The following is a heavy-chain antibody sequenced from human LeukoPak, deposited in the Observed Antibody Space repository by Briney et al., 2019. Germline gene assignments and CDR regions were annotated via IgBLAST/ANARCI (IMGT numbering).Heavy chain of an antibody. Sequence: GGSLRPSCAASGLTVSDNFMDWVRQAPGKGLEWVSTIYSGGATYYADSVRGRFTISRDSSQNTVYLQMNSLRAEDTAVYYCAREGVNYHDSSGYYAVSWGQGTLVTVSS. V-gene: IGHV3-66*01. CDR3: AREGVNYHDSSGYYAVS. J-gene: IGHJ5*02. CDR1: GLTVSDNF. CDR2: IYSGGAT. D-gene: IGHD3-22*01.